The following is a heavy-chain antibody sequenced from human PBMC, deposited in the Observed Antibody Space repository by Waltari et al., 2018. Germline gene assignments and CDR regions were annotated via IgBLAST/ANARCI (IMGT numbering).Heavy chain of an antibody. CDR1: GYSFTSYW. CDR3: ARASYYYDSSGYSYRYYFDY. V-gene: IGHV5-51*01. J-gene: IGHJ4*02. D-gene: IGHD3-22*01. Sequence: EVQLVQSGAEVKKPEESLKISCKGSGYSFTSYWIGWVRQMPGKGLGWMGIIYPGDSDTRYIPSFQGQVTISADKSISTAYLQWSSLKALDTAMYYCARASYYYDSSGYSYRYYFDYWGQGTLVTVSS. CDR2: IYPGDSDT.